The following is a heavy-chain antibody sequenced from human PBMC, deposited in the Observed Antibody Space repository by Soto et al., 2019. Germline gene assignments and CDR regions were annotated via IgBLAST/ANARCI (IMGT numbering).Heavy chain of an antibody. CDR3: ATWDAAAGTIYYYYYGMDV. D-gene: IGHD6-13*01. V-gene: IGHV1-24*01. CDR2: FDPEDGET. CDR1: GYTLTELS. J-gene: IGHJ6*02. Sequence: ASVKVSCKVSGYTLTELSMHWVRQAPGKGLEWMGGFDPEDGETIYAQKFQGRVTMTEDTSTDTAYMELSSLRSEDTAVYYCATWDAAAGTIYYYYYGMDVWGQGTTVTVSS.